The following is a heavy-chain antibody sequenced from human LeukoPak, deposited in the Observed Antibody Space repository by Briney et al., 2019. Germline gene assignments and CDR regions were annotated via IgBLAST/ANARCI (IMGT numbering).Heavy chain of an antibody. Sequence: GGSLRLSCAASGFSFRDYSVNWARQAPGKGLEWLSYISSTSGTIYYADSVKGRFTISRDNAKNSLYLQMTSLRAEDTAVYYCASLPGAAAVDYWGQGTLVTVSS. V-gene: IGHV3-48*01. CDR2: ISSTSGTI. CDR1: GFSFRDYS. J-gene: IGHJ4*02. D-gene: IGHD6-25*01. CDR3: ASLPGAAAVDY.